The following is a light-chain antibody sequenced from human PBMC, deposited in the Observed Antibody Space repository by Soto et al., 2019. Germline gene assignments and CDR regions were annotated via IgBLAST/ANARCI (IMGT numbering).Light chain of an antibody. CDR1: SSGVGGYNY. V-gene: IGLV2-14*01. CDR3: SSYTSSTAYV. J-gene: IGLJ1*01. CDR2: EVT. Sequence: QSALTQPASGSGSPGQSITISCTGTSSGVGGYNYVSWYQLHPGKAPKLILYEVTNRPSGVSVRFSGSKPGNTASLTISGLQAEDEADYSCSSYTSSTAYVFGTGTQVTLL.